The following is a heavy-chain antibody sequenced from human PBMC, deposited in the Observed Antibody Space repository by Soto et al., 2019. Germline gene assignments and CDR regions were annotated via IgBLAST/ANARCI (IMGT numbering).Heavy chain of an antibody. D-gene: IGHD2-2*01. CDR2: IYPGDSDT. Sequence: GESLKISCKGSGYSFTSYWIGWVRQMPGKGLEWMGIIYPGDSDTRYSPSFQGQVTISADKSISTAYLQWSSLKASDTAMYYCASRSRHAVGVYGMEFWGPGTTVTVFS. V-gene: IGHV5-51*01. J-gene: IGHJ6*02. CDR3: ASRSRHAVGVYGMEF. CDR1: GYSFTSYW.